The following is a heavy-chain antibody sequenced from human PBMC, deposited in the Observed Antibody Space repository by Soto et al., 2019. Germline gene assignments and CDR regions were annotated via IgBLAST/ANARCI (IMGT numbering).Heavy chain of an antibody. V-gene: IGHV2-5*02. CDR2: IYWDDDK. J-gene: IGHJ4*02. CDR3: AHRPCRGGASRYVRGFDY. Sequence: SGPTLVNPTQTLTLTCTLSGSSLSTSGVGVGWIRQPPGKALEWLALIYWDDDKRYSPSLKSRLTITKDTSKNQVVLTMTNMDPVDTATYYCAHRPCRGGASRYVRGFDYWGQGTLVTVSS. CDR1: GSSLSTSGVG. D-gene: IGHD2-2*01.